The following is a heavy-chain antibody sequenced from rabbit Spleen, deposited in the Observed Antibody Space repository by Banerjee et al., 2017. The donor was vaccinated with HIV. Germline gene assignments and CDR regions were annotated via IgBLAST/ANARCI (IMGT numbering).Heavy chain of an antibody. J-gene: IGHJ6*01. CDR1: GFSFSNYY. V-gene: IGHV1S40*01. CDR2: IDTGSSGFT. Sequence: KESGESLVKPGASLTLTCTASGFSFSNYYMCWVRQAPGKGLEWIACIDTGSSGFTYFASWAKGRFTISKTSSTTVTLQMTSLAAADTATYFCARDTSSSFSSYGMDLWGPGTLVTVS. D-gene: IGHD1-1*01. CDR3: ARDTSSSFSSYGMDL.